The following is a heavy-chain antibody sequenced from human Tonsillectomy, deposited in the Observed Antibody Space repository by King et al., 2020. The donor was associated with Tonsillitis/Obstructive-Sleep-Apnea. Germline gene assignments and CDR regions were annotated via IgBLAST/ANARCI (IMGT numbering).Heavy chain of an antibody. CDR3: ARGLVRFLEWPY. CDR1: GGSFRGYY. D-gene: IGHD3-3*01. CDR2: INHSGST. J-gene: IGHJ4*02. V-gene: IGHV4-34*01. Sequence: QVQLQQWGAGLLKPSETLSLTCAVYGGSFRGYYYSWIRQPPGKGLEWIGEINHSGSTNYNPSFMSRVTISVDTSKNQFSLKVNSVTAADTAIYYCARGLVRFLEWPYWGQGTLVTVSS.